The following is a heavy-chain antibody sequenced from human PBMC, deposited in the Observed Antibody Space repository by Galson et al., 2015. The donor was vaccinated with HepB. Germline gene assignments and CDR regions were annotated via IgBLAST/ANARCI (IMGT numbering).Heavy chain of an antibody. J-gene: IGHJ3*02. D-gene: IGHD4-17*01. Sequence: TLSLTCAASGGSISRGGYSWSWIRQPPGKGLEWIGYIYHSGSTYYNPSLKSRVTISVDRSKNQFSLKLSSVTAADTAVYYCAGDGDQDAFDIWGQGTMVTVSS. V-gene: IGHV4-30-2*01. CDR2: IYHSGST. CDR1: GGSISRGGYS. CDR3: AGDGDQDAFDI.